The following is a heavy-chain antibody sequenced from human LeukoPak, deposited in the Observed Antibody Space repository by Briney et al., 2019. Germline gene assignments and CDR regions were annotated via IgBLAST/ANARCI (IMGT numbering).Heavy chain of an antibody. Sequence: PSETLSLTCAVYGGSFSGYYWSWIRQPPGKGLEWIGEINHSGSTNYNPSLKSRVTISVDTSKNQFSLKLSSVTAADTAVYYCARALWLSLDYWGQGTLVTVSS. CDR3: ARALWLSLDY. V-gene: IGHV4-34*01. D-gene: IGHD3-22*01. CDR2: INHSGST. J-gene: IGHJ4*02. CDR1: GGSFSGYY.